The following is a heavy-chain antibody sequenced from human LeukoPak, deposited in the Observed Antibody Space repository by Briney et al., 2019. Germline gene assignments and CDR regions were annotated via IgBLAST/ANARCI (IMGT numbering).Heavy chain of an antibody. Sequence: SETLSLTCAVYGGSFSGYYWSWIRQPPGKGLEWIGEINHSGSTNYNPSLKSRVTISVDTSKNQFSLKLSSVTAADTAVYYCARGRVALTYYDFWSGYYTLAFDIWGQGTMVTVSS. CDR3: ARGRVALTYYDFWSGYYTLAFDI. J-gene: IGHJ3*02. CDR1: GGSFSGYY. CDR2: INHSGST. D-gene: IGHD3-3*01. V-gene: IGHV4-34*01.